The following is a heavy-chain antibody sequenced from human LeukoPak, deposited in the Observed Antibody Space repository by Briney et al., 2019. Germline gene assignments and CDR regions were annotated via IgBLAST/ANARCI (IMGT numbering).Heavy chain of an antibody. CDR3: AKDHCGGDCYLFDY. D-gene: IGHD2-21*02. V-gene: IGHV3-30*18. J-gene: IGHJ4*02. CDR1: GFTFSSYG. CDR2: ISYDGSNK. Sequence: GRSLRLSCAASGFTFSSYGMHWVRQAPGKGLKWVAVISYDGSNKYYADSVKGRFTISRDNSKNTLYLQMNSLRAEDTAVYYCAKDHCGGDCYLFDYWGQGTLVTVSS.